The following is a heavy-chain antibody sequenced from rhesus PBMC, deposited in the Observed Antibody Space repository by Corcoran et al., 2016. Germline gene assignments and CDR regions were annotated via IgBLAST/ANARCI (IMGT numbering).Heavy chain of an antibody. CDR1: GGSISSSNW. V-gene: IGHV4-93*02. Sequence: QVQLQESGPAVVKPSETLSLTCAVSGGSISSSNWWSWIRQSPGKGLGWIGGIYGSGGSTEYNPSLKSRVTISKDTSKNQFSLKLSSVTAADTAVYYCARQSGNAQFDYWGQGVLVTVSS. J-gene: IGHJ4*01. CDR2: IYGSGGST. D-gene: IGHD1-44*01. CDR3: ARQSGNAQFDY.